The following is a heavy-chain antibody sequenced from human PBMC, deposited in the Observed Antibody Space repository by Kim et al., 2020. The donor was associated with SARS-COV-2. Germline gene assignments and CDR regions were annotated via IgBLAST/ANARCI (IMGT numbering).Heavy chain of an antibody. CDR1: GYTFTGYY. Sequence: ASVKVSCKASGYTFTGYYMHWVRQAPGQGLEWMGWINPNSGGTNYAQKFQGRVTMTRDTSISTAYMELSRLRSDDTAVYYCAREGTYSSGWESDWGQGTLVTVSS. CDR3: AREGTYSSGWESD. CDR2: INPNSGGT. D-gene: IGHD6-19*01. V-gene: IGHV1-2*02. J-gene: IGHJ4*02.